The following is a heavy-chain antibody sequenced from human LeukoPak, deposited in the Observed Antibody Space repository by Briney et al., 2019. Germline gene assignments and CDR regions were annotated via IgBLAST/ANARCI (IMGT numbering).Heavy chain of an antibody. J-gene: IGHJ3*02. Sequence: PGGSLRLSCAASGFTFSSYAMSWVRQAPGKGLEWVSAFSGSGGSTYYADSVKGRFTISRDNSKNTLYLQMNSLRAEDTAVYYCAKAMEWFGELHDAFDIWGQGTMVTVSS. CDR3: AKAMEWFGELHDAFDI. D-gene: IGHD3-10*01. V-gene: IGHV3-23*01. CDR1: GFTFSSYA. CDR2: FSGSGGST.